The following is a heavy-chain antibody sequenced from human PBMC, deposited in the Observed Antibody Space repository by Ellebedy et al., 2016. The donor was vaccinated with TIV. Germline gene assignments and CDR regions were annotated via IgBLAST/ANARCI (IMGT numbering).Heavy chain of an antibody. CDR2: IYQTRFA. CDR1: GGSISSSH. CDR3: AEGALRARIDNYHYYMGV. J-gene: IGHJ6*03. D-gene: IGHD2-15*01. V-gene: IGHV4-4*09. Sequence: GSLRLSCTVSGGSISSSHWTWIRQPPGKGLEWIGHIYQTRFANYNPSLKSRVTLSLDTSKNQFSLNVKSVDDADTAIYYCAEGALRARIDNYHYYMGVWGKGTAVTVSS.